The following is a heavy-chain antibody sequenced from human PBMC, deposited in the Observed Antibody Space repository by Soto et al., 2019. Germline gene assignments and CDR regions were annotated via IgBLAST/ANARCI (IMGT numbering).Heavy chain of an antibody. CDR2: IYYSGST. V-gene: IGHV4-59*01. CDR3: ARANYDCLTGDYPDYFDY. D-gene: IGHD3-9*01. CDR1: GGSISTYY. J-gene: IGHJ4*02. Sequence: PSETLSLTCTVSGGSISTYYWSWIRQPPGKGLEWIGYIYYSGSTNYNPSLKSRVTISVDTSKNQFSLKLSSVTAADPAVYYCARANYDCLTGDYPDYFDYWGQGTLVTVSS.